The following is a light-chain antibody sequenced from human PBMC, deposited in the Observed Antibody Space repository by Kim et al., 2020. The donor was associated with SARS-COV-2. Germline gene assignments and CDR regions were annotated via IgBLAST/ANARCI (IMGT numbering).Light chain of an antibody. J-gene: IGLJ1*01. V-gene: IGLV2-23*02. CDR1: SSDVGSYKL. Sequence: GQSITVSGAGTSSDVGSYKLVSWYQQPPGKAPNLMIYAVTRRPSGVSHRFSGSKSGSTASLTISGLQPEDEADYFCSSYANSSTYVFGSGTKVTVL. CDR2: AVT. CDR3: SSYANSSTYV.